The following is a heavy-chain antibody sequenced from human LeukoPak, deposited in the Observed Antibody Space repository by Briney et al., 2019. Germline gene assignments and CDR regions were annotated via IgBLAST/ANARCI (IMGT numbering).Heavy chain of an antibody. V-gene: IGHV3-30*04. CDR2: ISYDGSNN. J-gene: IGHJ4*02. CDR3: ARGGSCYRKPKYSYGYVLGY. CDR1: GFTFSSYA. D-gene: IGHD5-18*01. Sequence: GWSLRLSCAASGFTFSSYAMHGVRQAPGKGLEWVAVISYDGSNNYCAYSVKGRFTISRDNTKNTVYLQMNSQRDEGTAVYYCARGGSCYRKPKYSYGYVLGYWGQGTLVTVSP.